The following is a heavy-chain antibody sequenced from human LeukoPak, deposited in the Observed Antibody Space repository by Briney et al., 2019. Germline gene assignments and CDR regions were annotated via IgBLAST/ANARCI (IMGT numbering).Heavy chain of an antibody. CDR3: ARGDHTYYYYMDV. CDR1: GFTFTNFA. D-gene: IGHD5-24*01. CDR2: ISDDGNNK. J-gene: IGHJ6*03. V-gene: IGHV3-30*03. Sequence: SGGSLRLSCAASGFTFTNFAMHWVRQAPGKGLEWVTVISDDGNNKYFADSVKGRFTISRDNAKNSLYLQMNSLRAEDTAVYYCARGDHTYYYYMDVWGKGTTVTVFS.